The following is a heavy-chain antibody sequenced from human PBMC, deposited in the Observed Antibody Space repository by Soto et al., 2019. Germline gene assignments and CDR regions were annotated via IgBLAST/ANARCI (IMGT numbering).Heavy chain of an antibody. D-gene: IGHD6-13*01. CDR1: GFTFSRYG. CDR2: ISYDGSNK. Sequence: GGSLRLSCAASGFTFSRYGMQWVRQAPGKGLEWVAVISYDGSNKYYADSVKGRFTISRDNSKNKLYLQMNSLRAEDTAVYYCAKDRRYSSSQDYWGQGTLVTVSS. CDR3: AKDRRYSSSQDY. V-gene: IGHV3-30*18. J-gene: IGHJ4*02.